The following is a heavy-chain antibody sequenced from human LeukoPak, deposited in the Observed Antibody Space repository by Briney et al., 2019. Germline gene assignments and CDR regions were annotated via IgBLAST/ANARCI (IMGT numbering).Heavy chain of an antibody. CDR1: GFTFSSYW. J-gene: IGHJ4*02. D-gene: IGHD2-15*01. CDR3: TRGVASIRSGLDY. CDR2: ISSSSGFL. V-gene: IGHV3-21*01. Sequence: GGSLRLSCAASGFTFSSYWMHWVRQAPGKGLEWVSSISSSSGFLYYADSVKGRFTISRDNAKNSLYLQMNSLRADDTAVYYCTRGVASIRSGLDYWGQGTLVTVSA.